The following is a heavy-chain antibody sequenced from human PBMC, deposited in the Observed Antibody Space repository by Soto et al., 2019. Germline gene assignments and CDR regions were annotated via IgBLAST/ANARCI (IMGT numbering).Heavy chain of an antibody. CDR2: IYYSGST. CDR1: GGSISSSSYY. J-gene: IGHJ3*02. CDR3: ARQSPYYYDSSGYYYSAFDI. V-gene: IGHV4-39*01. Sequence: QLQLQESGPGLVKPSETLSLTCTVSGGSISSSSYYWGWIRQPPGKGLVWIGSIYYSGSTYYNPSLKSRVTKSVDTSKNQFSLMLSSVTAADTAVYYCARQSPYYYDSSGYYYSAFDIWGQGTMVTVSS. D-gene: IGHD3-22*01.